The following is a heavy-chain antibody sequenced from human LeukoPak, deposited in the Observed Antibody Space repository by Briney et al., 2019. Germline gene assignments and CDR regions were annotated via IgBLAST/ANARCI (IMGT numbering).Heavy chain of an antibody. CDR2: INHSGST. CDR1: GGSFSGYY. V-gene: IGHV4-34*01. J-gene: IGHJ4*02. CDR3: ARAAGPYGFDY. D-gene: IGHD3-10*01. Sequence: HPSETLSLTCAVYGGSFSGYYWSWIRQPAGNGLEWIGEINHSGSTNYNPSLKSRVTISVDTSKNQFSLKLSSVTAADTAVYYCARAAGPYGFDYWGQGTLVTVSS.